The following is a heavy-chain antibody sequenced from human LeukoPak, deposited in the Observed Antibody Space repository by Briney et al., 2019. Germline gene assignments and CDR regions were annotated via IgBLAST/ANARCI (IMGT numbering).Heavy chain of an antibody. J-gene: IGHJ4*02. CDR2: IYYSGST. CDR3: AGEPSRSYSWAFDY. CDR1: GGSISSYY. D-gene: IGHD1-26*01. V-gene: IGHV4-59*01. Sequence: SETLSLTCTVSGGSISSYYWSWIRQPPGKGLEWLGYIYYSGSTNYNPSLKSRVTISVDTSKNQFSLKLSSVTAADTAVYYCAGEPSRSYSWAFDYWGQGTLVTVSS.